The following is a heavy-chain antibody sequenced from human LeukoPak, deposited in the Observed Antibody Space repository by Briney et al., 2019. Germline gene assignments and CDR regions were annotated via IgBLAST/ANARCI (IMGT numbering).Heavy chain of an antibody. J-gene: IGHJ3*02. D-gene: IGHD6-19*01. CDR2: IYHSGST. V-gene: IGHV4-38-2*02. Sequence: SETLSLTCTVSGYSISSGYYWGWIRQPPGKGLEWIGSIYHSGSTYYNPSLKSRVTISVDTSKNQFSLKLSSVTAADTAVYYCAREWKSSGWYFDAFDIWGQGTMVTVSS. CDR3: AREWKSSGWYFDAFDI. CDR1: GYSISSGYY.